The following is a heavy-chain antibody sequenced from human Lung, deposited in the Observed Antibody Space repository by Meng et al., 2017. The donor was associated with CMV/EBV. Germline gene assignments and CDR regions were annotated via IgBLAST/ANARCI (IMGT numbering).Heavy chain of an antibody. CDR1: GYTFFSFV. J-gene: IGHJ5*02. Sequence: ASVKVSCKASGYTFFSFVITWVRQAPGQGLEWMGWINTYSGDTKYPQKLQGRVTMTTDTSTSTVYMELRSLRSDDTAVYYCARDRPQSAGGDFDWFYIGGAAPWGQGPLVTVSS. CDR3: ARDRPQSAGGDFDWFYIGGAAP. CDR2: INTYSGDT. V-gene: IGHV1-18*01. D-gene: IGHD3-9*01.